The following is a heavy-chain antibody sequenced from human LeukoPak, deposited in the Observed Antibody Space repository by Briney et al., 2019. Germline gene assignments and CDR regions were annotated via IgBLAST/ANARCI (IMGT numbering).Heavy chain of an antibody. CDR1: GFTFSSYA. CDR3: AKVDSGWSKGRLGY. J-gene: IGHJ4*02. D-gene: IGHD6-19*01. CDR2: ITDGGGGT. V-gene: IGHV3-23*01. Sequence: PGGSLRLSCAASGFTFSSYAMGWVRQAPGKGLEWVSIITDGGGGTYYADSVKGRFTISRDNSKSTLYLQMASLRVEDPAVYYCAKVDSGWSKGRLGYWGPGTLVTVSS.